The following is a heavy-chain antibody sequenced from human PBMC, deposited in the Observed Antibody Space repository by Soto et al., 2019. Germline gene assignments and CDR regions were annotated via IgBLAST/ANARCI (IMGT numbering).Heavy chain of an antibody. CDR1: GGSVSSSSYY. CDR2: TYYSAGT. Sequence: SETLSLTCNVSGGSVSSSSYYWGWIRQAPGKGLEWIVSTYYSAGTYYNPSLESRVTTSMGASKNQFSLTVTSVTAADTAIYYCARHASRGYSSSWYFEDWGQGTPVTVSS. J-gene: IGHJ4*02. V-gene: IGHV4-39*01. D-gene: IGHD6-13*01. CDR3: ARHASRGYSSSWYFED.